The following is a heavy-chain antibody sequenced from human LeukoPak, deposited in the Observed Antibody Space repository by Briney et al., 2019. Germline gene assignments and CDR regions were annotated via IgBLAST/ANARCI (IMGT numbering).Heavy chain of an antibody. CDR3: ARRGYGSGSYYGN. CDR2: IYYSGNT. CDR1: GGSISSSSYY. Sequence: SETLSLTCTVSGGSISSSSYYWGWIRQPPGKGLEWIGSIYYSGNTYYNPSLKSRVTISVDTSKNQFSLKLSSVTAADTAVYYCARRGYGSGSYYGNWGQGTLVTVSS. D-gene: IGHD3-10*01. J-gene: IGHJ4*02. V-gene: IGHV4-39*07.